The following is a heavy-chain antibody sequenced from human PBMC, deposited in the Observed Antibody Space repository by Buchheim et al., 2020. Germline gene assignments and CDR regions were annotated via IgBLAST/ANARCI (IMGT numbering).Heavy chain of an antibody. Sequence: QVQLQESGPGLVKPSETLSLTCTVSGGSISSYYWSWIRQPPGKGLEWIGYIYYSGSTNYNPSLKSRVTISVDTSKNQFSLKLSSVTAADTAVYYCARAIAAAGIYYYMDVWGKGTT. CDR3: ARAIAAAGIYYYMDV. V-gene: IGHV4-59*01. CDR1: GGSISSYY. J-gene: IGHJ6*03. CDR2: IYYSGST. D-gene: IGHD6-13*01.